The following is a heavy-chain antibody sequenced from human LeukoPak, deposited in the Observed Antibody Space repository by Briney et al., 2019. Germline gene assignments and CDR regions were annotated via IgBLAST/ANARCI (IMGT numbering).Heavy chain of an antibody. Sequence: GASVKGSCKASGYTFTSYYMHWVRQAPGQGLEWMGIINPSGGSTSYAQKFQGRVTMTRDTSTSTVYMELSSLRSEDTAVYYCARSLLFGELFRALLGYWGQGTLVTVSS. CDR2: INPSGGST. CDR1: GYTFTSYY. V-gene: IGHV1-46*01. CDR3: ARSLLFGELFRALLGY. J-gene: IGHJ4*02. D-gene: IGHD3-10*01.